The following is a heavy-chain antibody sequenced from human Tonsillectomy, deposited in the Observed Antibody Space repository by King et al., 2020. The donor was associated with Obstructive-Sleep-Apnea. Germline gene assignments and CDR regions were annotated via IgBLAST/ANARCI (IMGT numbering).Heavy chain of an antibody. J-gene: IGHJ4*02. CDR1: GYSISNDYY. Sequence: QLQESGPGLVKPSETLSLTCTVSGYSISNDYYWGWIRQPPGKGLEWIGSIYHSGSTYYNPSLKSRVTISVDTSKNQFSLKLSSVTAADTAVYYCVSDLKGSGGDYFDYWGQGTLVTVSS. V-gene: IGHV4-38-2*02. CDR3: VSDLKGSGGDYFDY. CDR2: IYHSGST. D-gene: IGHD3-10*01.